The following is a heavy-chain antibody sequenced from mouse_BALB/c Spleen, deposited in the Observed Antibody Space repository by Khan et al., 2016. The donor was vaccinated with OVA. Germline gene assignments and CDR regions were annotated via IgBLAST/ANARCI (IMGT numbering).Heavy chain of an antibody. J-gene: IGHJ3*01. CDR3: ARDRRKDERYAAY. Sequence: EVELVESGGGLVQPGGSLRLSCATSGFTFTDYYMSWVRQPPGKALEWLGFIRNNASGSTSDYSSSVKGRFTISRDNSPSILHLQMKTLRAEYSATYDCARDRRKDERYAAYWGQGTLVTVSA. D-gene: IGHD2-14*01. V-gene: IGHV7-3*02. CDR1: GFTFTDYY. CDR2: IRNNASGSTS.